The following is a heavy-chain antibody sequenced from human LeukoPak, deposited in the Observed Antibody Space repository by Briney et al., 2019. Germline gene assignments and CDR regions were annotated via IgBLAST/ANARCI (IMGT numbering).Heavy chain of an antibody. CDR1: GFTFSSYE. D-gene: IGHD3-22*01. J-gene: IGHJ4*02. CDR3: ARDSFADSSGYYYSDSDY. CDR2: ISSSGSTI. Sequence: PGGSLRLSCAASGFTFSSYEMNWVRQAPGKGLEWVSYISSSGSTIYYADSVKGRFTISRDNAKNSLYLQMNSLRAEDTAVYYCARDSFADSSGYYYSDSDYWGQGTLVTVSS. V-gene: IGHV3-48*03.